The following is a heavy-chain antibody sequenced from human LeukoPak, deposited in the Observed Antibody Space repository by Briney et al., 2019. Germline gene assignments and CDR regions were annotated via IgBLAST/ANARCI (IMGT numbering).Heavy chain of an antibody. J-gene: IGHJ4*02. D-gene: IGHD6-19*01. CDR1: GGSVSRGGYY. V-gene: IGHV4-31*03. CDR2: IYYSGST. CDR3: AREGSGWYVGDY. Sequence: SETLSLTSTVSGGSVSRGGYYWSWIRQHPGKGLEWIGYIYYSGSTNYRPSLKSRVTISVDTSKNQFSLKLSSVTAADTAVYYCAREGSGWYVGDYWGQGTLVTVSS.